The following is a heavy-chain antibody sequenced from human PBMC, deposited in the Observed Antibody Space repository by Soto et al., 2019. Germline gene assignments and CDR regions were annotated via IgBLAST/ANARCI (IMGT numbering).Heavy chain of an antibody. V-gene: IGHV1-8*01. CDR3: ARERTRGFDP. CDR2: MNPNSGNT. CDR1: GNTFTSYD. Sequence: GASVKVSCKASGNTFTSYDINCVRQATGQGLEWMGWMNPNSGNTVYAQKFQGRVTMTRNTSISTAYMELSSLRSEDTAVYFCARERTRGFDPWGQGTLVTVSS. J-gene: IGHJ5*02.